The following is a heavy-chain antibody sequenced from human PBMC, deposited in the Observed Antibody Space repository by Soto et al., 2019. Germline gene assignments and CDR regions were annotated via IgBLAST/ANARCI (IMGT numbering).Heavy chain of an antibody. V-gene: IGHV4-59*01. Sequence: SETLSLTCTVSGGSTSSYYWSWIRQPPGKGLEWIGYIYYSGSTNYNPSLKSRVTISVDTSKNQFSLKLSSVTAADTAVYYCARVDRRVTTVTTPSYYGMDVWGQGTTVTVSS. CDR2: IYYSGST. D-gene: IGHD4-4*01. J-gene: IGHJ6*02. CDR3: ARVDRRVTTVTTPSYYGMDV. CDR1: GGSTSSYY.